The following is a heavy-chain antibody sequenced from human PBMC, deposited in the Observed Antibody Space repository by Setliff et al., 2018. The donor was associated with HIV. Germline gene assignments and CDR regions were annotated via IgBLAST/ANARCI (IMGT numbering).Heavy chain of an antibody. CDR3: ARANSIKGYSYGPDAFAI. CDR1: GGSISTYY. Sequence: PSETLSLTCTVSGGSISTYYWNWIRQPPGRGPEWIGYIFYSGSTNYNPSLKSRVTISVDTSKNQFSLNLSSVTAADTAVYYCARANSIKGYSYGPDAFAIWGQGTLVTV. J-gene: IGHJ3*02. D-gene: IGHD5-18*01. CDR2: IFYSGST. V-gene: IGHV4-59*01.